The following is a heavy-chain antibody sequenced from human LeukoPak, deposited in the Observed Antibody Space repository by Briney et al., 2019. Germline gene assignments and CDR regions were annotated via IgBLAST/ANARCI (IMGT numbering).Heavy chain of an antibody. CDR2: FDPEDGKT. CDR1: GYTLTELS. D-gene: IGHD2-2*01. CDR3: ARDLRQGYCSSTSCYPFDY. Sequence: ASVKVSCKVSGYTLTELSMHWVRQAPGKGLEWMGTFDPEDGKTLYAQKLQGRVTMTTDTSTSTAYMELRSLRSDDTAVYYCARDLRQGYCSSTSCYPFDYWGQGTLVTVSS. V-gene: IGHV1-24*01. J-gene: IGHJ4*02.